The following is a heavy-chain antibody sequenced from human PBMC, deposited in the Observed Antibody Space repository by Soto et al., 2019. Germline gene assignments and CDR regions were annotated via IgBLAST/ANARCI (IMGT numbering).Heavy chain of an antibody. J-gene: IGHJ4*02. Sequence: QGELQESGPGLVKPSETLSLTCTVSGGSISSYYWSWIRQPPGKGLEWIGYIYYSGSTNYNPSRKSRVTISVDTSKNQFSLKLSSVTAADTAVYYCARVKSGHFHYWGQGTLVTVSS. CDR1: GGSISSYY. D-gene: IGHD1-26*01. CDR3: ARVKSGHFHY. V-gene: IGHV4-59*01. CDR2: IYYSGST.